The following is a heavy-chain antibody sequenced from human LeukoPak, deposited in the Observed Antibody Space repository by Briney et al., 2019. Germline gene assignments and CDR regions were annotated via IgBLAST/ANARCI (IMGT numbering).Heavy chain of an antibody. CDR3: AREGNADTAMANHFDY. Sequence: PSETLSLTCAVYGGSFSSYYWSWIRQPPGKGLEWIGEINHSGSTNYNPSLKSRVTISVGTSKNQFSLKLSSVTAADTAVYYCAREGNADTAMANHFDYWGQGTLVTVSS. CDR2: INHSGST. CDR1: GGSFSSYY. J-gene: IGHJ4*02. V-gene: IGHV4-34*01. D-gene: IGHD5-18*01.